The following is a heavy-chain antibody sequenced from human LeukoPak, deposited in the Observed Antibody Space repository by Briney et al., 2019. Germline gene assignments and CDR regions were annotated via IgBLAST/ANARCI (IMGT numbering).Heavy chain of an antibody. D-gene: IGHD3-10*01. CDR3: ARGFQITMVRGVPKSYYYYMDV. V-gene: IGHV1-2*02. Sequence: ASVTVSCKASGYTFTGYYMHWVRQAPGHGLEWMGWINPNSGGTNYAQKFQGRVTMARDTSISTAYMELSRLRSDDTAVYYCARGFQITMVRGVPKSYYYYMDVWGKGTTVTVSS. CDR1: GYTFTGYY. J-gene: IGHJ6*03. CDR2: INPNSGGT.